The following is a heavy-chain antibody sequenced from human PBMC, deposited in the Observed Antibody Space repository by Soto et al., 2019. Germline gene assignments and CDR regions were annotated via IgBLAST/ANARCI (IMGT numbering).Heavy chain of an antibody. CDR3: AGGGRSPLNCFDP. CDR2: IYYSGST. J-gene: IGHJ5*02. CDR1: GGSISSYY. Sequence: PSETLSLTCTVSGGSISSYYWSWIRQPPGKGLEWIGYIYYSGSTNYNPSLKSRVTISVDTSKNQFSLKLSSVTAADTAVYYCAGGGRSPLNCFDPGGKGTLVTVSS. V-gene: IGHV4-59*08. D-gene: IGHD2-15*01.